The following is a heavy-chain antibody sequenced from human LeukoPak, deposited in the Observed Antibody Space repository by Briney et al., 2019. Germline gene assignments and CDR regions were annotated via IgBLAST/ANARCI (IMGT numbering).Heavy chain of an antibody. V-gene: IGHV4-39*07. D-gene: IGHD2-21*02. Sequence: KSSETLSLTCTVSGGSISSSSYYWGWIRQPPGKGLEWIGSIYYSGSTCYNPSLKSRVTISVDTSKNQFSLKLSSVTAADTAVYYCARAPKCGGDCHLHFDYWGQGTLVTVSS. CDR1: GGSISSSSYY. J-gene: IGHJ4*02. CDR2: IYYSGST. CDR3: ARAPKCGGDCHLHFDY.